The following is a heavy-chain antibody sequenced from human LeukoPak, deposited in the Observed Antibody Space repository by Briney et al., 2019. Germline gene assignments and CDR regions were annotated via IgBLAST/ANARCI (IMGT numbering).Heavy chain of an antibody. Sequence: GASVKVSCKASGYTFTGYYMHWVRQAPGQGLEWMGRINPNSGGTNYAQKFQGRVTMTRDTSISTAYMELSRLRSDDTAVYYCAREIRQWLGRRNCFDYWGQGTLVTVSS. CDR1: GYTFTGYY. CDR2: INPNSGGT. CDR3: AREIRQWLGRRNCFDY. D-gene: IGHD6-19*01. V-gene: IGHV1-2*06. J-gene: IGHJ4*02.